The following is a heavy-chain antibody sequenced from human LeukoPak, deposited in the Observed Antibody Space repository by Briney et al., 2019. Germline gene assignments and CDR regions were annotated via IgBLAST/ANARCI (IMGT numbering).Heavy chain of an antibody. V-gene: IGHV1-69*01. D-gene: IGHD3-10*01. CDR1: GGTFSSYA. J-gene: IGHJ4*02. Sequence: SVTVSCKASGGTFSSYAISWVRQAPGQGLEWMGGIIPIFGTANYAQKFQGRVTITADESTSTAYMELSSLRSEDTAVYYCASWIDYGSLERTFDYWGQGTLVTVSS. CDR2: IIPIFGTA. CDR3: ASWIDYGSLERTFDY.